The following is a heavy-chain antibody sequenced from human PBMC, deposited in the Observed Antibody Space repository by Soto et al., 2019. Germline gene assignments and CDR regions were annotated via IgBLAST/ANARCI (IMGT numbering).Heavy chain of an antibody. D-gene: IGHD3-22*01. CDR2: ISYDGSNK. J-gene: IGHJ4*02. CDR1: GFTFSSYG. CDR3: AKGALDYYDSSGYYSDY. Sequence: HPGGSLRLSCAASGFTFSSYGMHWVRQAPGKGLEWVAVISYDGSNKYYADSVKGRFTISRDNSKNTLYLQMNSLRAEDTAVYYCAKGALDYYDSSGYYSDYWGQGTLVTVSS. V-gene: IGHV3-30*18.